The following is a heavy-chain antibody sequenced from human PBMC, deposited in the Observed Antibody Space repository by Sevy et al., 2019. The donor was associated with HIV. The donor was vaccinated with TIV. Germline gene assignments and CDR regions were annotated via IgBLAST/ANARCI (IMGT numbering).Heavy chain of an antibody. CDR2: ISSDGIKE. V-gene: IGHV3-30*04. Sequence: GGSLRLSCAASGFTFSIYVINWVRQPPGKGLEWVAVISSDGIKEYYADPVKDRFTISRDNSKTTMYLQMNSLRVEDTAVYYCARDLPSAVTDPFYYYGLAVWGQGTTVTVSS. D-gene: IGHD2-21*02. CDR1: GFTFSIYV. CDR3: ARDLPSAVTDPFYYYGLAV. J-gene: IGHJ6*02.